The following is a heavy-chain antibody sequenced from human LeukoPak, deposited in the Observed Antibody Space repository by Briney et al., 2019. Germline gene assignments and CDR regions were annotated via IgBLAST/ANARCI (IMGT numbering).Heavy chain of an antibody. CDR3: ARGSTVRITIFAAVIPLYFVN. J-gene: IGHJ4*02. CDR1: GGSFSGYY. Sequence: SETLSLTCAVYGGSFSGYYWSWIRQPPGKGLEWIGEINHSGSTNYNPSLKSRVTISVDTSKNQFSLKLSPVTAADTAVYYCARGSTVRITIFAAVIPLYFVNCGQGTLVTVSS. D-gene: IGHD3-3*01. V-gene: IGHV4-34*01. CDR2: INHSGST.